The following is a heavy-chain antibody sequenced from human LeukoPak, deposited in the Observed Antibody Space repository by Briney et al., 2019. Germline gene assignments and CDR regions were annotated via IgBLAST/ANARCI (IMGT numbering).Heavy chain of an antibody. CDR1: GFTFSSYS. CDR2: IYSGGST. Sequence: PGGSLRLSCAASGFTFSSYSMNWVRQAPGKGLEWVSVIYSGGSTYYADSVKGRFSISTDNSKNALYLQMNSLRAEDTAVYYCARDLVFLEWVNYRDVWGKGTTVSVSS. J-gene: IGHJ6*03. D-gene: IGHD3-3*01. V-gene: IGHV3-53*01. CDR3: ARDLVFLEWVNYRDV.